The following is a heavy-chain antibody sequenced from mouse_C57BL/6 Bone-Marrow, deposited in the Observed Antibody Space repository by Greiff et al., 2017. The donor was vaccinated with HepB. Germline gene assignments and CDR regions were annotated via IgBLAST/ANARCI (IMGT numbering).Heavy chain of an antibody. J-gene: IGHJ4*01. Sequence: EVKLVESGGGLVKPGGSLKLSCAASGFTFSDYGMHWVRQAPEKGLEWVAYISSGSSTIYYADTVKGRFTISRDNAKNTLFLQMTSLRSEDTAMYYCARPIYYYGSSYPYYYAMDYWGQGTSVTVSS. V-gene: IGHV5-17*01. CDR3: ARPIYYYGSSYPYYYAMDY. CDR1: GFTFSDYG. CDR2: ISSGSSTI. D-gene: IGHD1-1*01.